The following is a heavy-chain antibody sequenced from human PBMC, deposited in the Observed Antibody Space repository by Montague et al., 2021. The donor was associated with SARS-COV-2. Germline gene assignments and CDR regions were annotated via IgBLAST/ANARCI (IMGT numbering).Heavy chain of an antibody. Sequence: SLRLSCAASGFIFDDYGMHWVRQAPGKGLEWVSGISWNSGTIDYADSVKGRFTISRDNAKNSLYLQMNRLRAEDTALYYCAKDLEADTARVASVFDFWGQGTMVTVSS. CDR3: AKDLEADTARVASVFDF. CDR1: GFIFDDYG. CDR2: ISWNSGTI. V-gene: IGHV3-9*01. D-gene: IGHD5-18*01. J-gene: IGHJ3*01.